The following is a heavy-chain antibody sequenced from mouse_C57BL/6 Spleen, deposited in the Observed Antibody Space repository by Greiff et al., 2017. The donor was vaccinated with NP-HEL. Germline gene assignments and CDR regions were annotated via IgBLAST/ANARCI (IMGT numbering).Heavy chain of an antibody. CDR1: GYTFTDYY. CDR2: INPNNGGT. J-gene: IGHJ3*01. CDR3: ARSDGSWFAY. V-gene: IGHV1-26*01. Sequence: EVQLQQSGPELVKPGASVKISCKASGYTFTDYYMHWVKQSPGKSLEWIGDINPNNGGTSYNQKFKGKATLTVDTSSSTAYMALRSLTSEDAAVYDCARSDGSWFAYWGQGTLVTVSA. D-gene: IGHD3-2*01.